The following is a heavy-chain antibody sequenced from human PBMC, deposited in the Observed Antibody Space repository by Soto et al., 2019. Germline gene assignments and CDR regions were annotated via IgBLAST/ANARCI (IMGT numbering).Heavy chain of an antibody. J-gene: IGHJ6*02. V-gene: IGHV4-31*03. CDR1: GGSISSGGYY. CDR3: ARDYGSGKYYYYYGMDV. Sequence: SETLSLTCTVSGGSISSGGYYWSWIRQHPGKGLEWIGYIYYSGSTYYNPSLKSRVTISVDTSKNQFSLKLSSVAAADTAVYYCARDYGSGKYYYYYGMDVWGQGTTVTVSS. D-gene: IGHD3-10*01. CDR2: IYYSGST.